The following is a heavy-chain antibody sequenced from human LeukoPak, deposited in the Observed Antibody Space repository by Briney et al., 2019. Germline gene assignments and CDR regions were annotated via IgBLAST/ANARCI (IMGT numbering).Heavy chain of an antibody. Sequence: ASVKVSCKASGYTFTGYYMHWVRQAPGQGLEWMGWINPNSGGTNYAQKFQGRVTMTRDTSISTAYMELSRLGSDDTAVYYCARVWGYCSSTSCSYFDYWGQGTLVTVSS. V-gene: IGHV1-2*02. CDR3: ARVWGYCSSTSCSYFDY. J-gene: IGHJ4*02. CDR2: INPNSGGT. CDR1: GYTFTGYY. D-gene: IGHD2-2*01.